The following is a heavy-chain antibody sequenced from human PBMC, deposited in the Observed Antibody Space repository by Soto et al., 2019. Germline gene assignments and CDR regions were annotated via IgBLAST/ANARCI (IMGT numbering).Heavy chain of an antibody. CDR1: GGTFSSYA. CDR3: ARGDCSSTSCPSGFDY. J-gene: IGHJ4*02. D-gene: IGHD2-2*01. Sequence: QVQLVQAGAEVKKPGSSVKVSCKASGGTFSSYAISWVRQAPEQGLEWMGGIIPLFGAANYAQKFQGRVTITADESTSTAYMELSSLRSEDTAVYYCARGDCSSTSCPSGFDYWGQETLVTVSS. V-gene: IGHV1-69*01. CDR2: IIPLFGAA.